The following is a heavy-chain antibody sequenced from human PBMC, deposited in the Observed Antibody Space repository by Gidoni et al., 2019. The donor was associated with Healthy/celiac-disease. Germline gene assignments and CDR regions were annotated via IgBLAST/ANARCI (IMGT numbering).Heavy chain of an antibody. CDR2: NSPIFGTA. V-gene: IGHV1-69*06. J-gene: IGHJ5*02. CDR1: GGTFSSYA. CDR3: AREGCSSTSCYNGPLNWFDP. Sequence: QVQLVQSGAEVKKPGSSVKVSCKASGGTFSSYAISWVRQAPGHGVVWMGGNSPIFGTANYAQKVQGRVTITADNSTSTAYMELSSLRSEDTAVEYCAREGCSSTSCYNGPLNWFDPWGQGTLVTVSS. D-gene: IGHD2-2*02.